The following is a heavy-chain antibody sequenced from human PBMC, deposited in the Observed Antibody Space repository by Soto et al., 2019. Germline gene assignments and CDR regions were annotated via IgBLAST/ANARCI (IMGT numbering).Heavy chain of an antibody. CDR3: ARDKITGLFDY. Sequence: PSETLSLTCTFSGCSISSGNYYWSWIRQPPGKGLEWIGEINHSGSTNYNPSLKSRVTISVDTSKNQFSLKLTSVTAADTAVYYCARDKITGLFDYWGQGTLVTVSS. V-gene: IGHV4-39*07. CDR2: INHSGST. CDR1: GCSISSGNYY. D-gene: IGHD2-8*02. J-gene: IGHJ4*02.